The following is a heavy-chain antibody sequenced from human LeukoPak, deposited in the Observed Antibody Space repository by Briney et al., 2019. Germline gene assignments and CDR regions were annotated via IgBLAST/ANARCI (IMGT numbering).Heavy chain of an antibody. CDR2: IYTSGST. CDR1: GGSISSGSYY. J-gene: IGHJ3*02. CDR3: ARPAYDSSGYFDAFDI. Sequence: SETLSLTCTVSGGSISSGSYYWSWIRQPAGKGLEWIGRIYTSGSTNYNPSLKSRVTISVDTSKNQFSLKLSSVTAADTAVYYCARPAYDSSGYFDAFDIWGQGAMVTVS. V-gene: IGHV4-61*02. D-gene: IGHD3-22*01.